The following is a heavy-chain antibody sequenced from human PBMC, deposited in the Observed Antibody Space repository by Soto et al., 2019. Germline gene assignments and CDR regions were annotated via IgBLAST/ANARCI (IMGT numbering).Heavy chain of an antibody. J-gene: IGHJ4*02. D-gene: IGHD3-3*01. Sequence: QVQLVQSGAEVKKPGSSVKVSCKASGGTFSSYTISWVRQAPGQGLEWMGRIIPILGIANYAQKFQGRVTITADKSTSTADMELSSLRSEDTAVYYCARGGSGYYAAYWGQGTLVTVSS. CDR1: GGTFSSYT. CDR2: IIPILGIA. V-gene: IGHV1-69*02. CDR3: ARGGSGYYAAY.